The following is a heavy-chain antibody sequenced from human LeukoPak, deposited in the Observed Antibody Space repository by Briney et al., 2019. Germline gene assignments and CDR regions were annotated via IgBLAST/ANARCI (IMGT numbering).Heavy chain of an antibody. V-gene: IGHV1-2*02. Sequence: GASVKVSCKASGYTFTGYYMHWVRQAPGQGLEWMGWINPNSGGTNYAQKFQGRVTMTRDTSISTAYMELRSLRSDDTAVYYCARVGYSYVKDAFDIWGQGTMVTVSS. CDR2: INPNSGGT. D-gene: IGHD5-18*01. J-gene: IGHJ3*02. CDR1: GYTFTGYY. CDR3: ARVGYSYVKDAFDI.